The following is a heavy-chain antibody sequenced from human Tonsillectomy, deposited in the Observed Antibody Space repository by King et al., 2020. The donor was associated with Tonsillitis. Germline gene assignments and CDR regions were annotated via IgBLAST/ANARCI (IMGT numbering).Heavy chain of an antibody. V-gene: IGHV4-61*02. D-gene: IGHD2-21*01. J-gene: IGHJ4*02. CDR1: GGSINSGSYS. Sequence: VQLQESGPGLVKPSQTLSLTCTVSGGSINSGSYSWGWIRQPAGRGLEWIGRMYTSGSPNYNPSLKNRATLSVDTSKNQFSLKLSSVTAADTAIYYCASRASTDYWGQGVLVTVSS. CDR3: ASRASTDY. CDR2: MYTSGSP.